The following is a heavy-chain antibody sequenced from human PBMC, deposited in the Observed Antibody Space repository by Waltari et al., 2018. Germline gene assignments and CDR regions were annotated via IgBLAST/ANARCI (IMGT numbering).Heavy chain of an antibody. Sequence: QVQLQQWGAGLLKPSETLSLTCAVYGGSFSGYYWSWIRQPPGKGREWIGEINHSGSTNYNPSLKSRVTISVDTSKNQFSLKLSSVTAADTAVYYCARGSFRTRTNYYDSSGYYLYWGQGTLVTVSS. CDR3: ARGSFRTRTNYYDSSGYYLY. J-gene: IGHJ4*02. CDR2: INHSGST. V-gene: IGHV4-34*01. CDR1: GGSFSGYY. D-gene: IGHD3-22*01.